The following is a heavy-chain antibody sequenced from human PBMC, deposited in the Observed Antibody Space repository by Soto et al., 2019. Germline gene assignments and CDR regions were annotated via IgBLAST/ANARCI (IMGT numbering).Heavy chain of an antibody. V-gene: IGHV3-30*03. D-gene: IGHD2-15*01. CDR1: GFTFSSYG. CDR2: ISYDGSNK. J-gene: IGHJ6*02. Sequence: LRLSCAASGFTFSSYGMHWVRQAPGKGLEWVAVISYDGSNKYYADSVKGRFTISRDNSKNTLYLQMNSLRAEDTAVYYCRGWQLGTDYYYGMDVWGQGTTVTVSS. CDR3: RGWQLGTDYYYGMDV.